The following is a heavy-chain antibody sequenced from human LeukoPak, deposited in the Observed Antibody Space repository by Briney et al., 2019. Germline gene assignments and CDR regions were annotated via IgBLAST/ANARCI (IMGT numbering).Heavy chain of an antibody. CDR3: ARDQGYSYGHNYYYYYYMDV. D-gene: IGHD5-18*01. Sequence: SVKVSCKASGGTFSSYAISWVRQAPGQGLEWMGGIIPIIGTANYAQKFQGRVTITTDESTSTAYMELSSLRSEDTAVYYCARDQGYSYGHNYYYYYYMDVWGKGTTVTVSS. V-gene: IGHV1-69*05. J-gene: IGHJ6*03. CDR1: GGTFSSYA. CDR2: IIPIIGTA.